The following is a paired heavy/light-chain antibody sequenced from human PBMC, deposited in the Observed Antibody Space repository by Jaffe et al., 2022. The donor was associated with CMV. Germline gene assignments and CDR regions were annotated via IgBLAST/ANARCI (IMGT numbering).Light chain of an antibody. CDR2: DVS. Sequence: QSALTQPASVSGSPGQSITISCTGTSSDVGGYNYVSWYQQHPGKAPKLMIYDVSNRPSGVSNRFSGSKSGNTASLTISGLQAEDEADYYCSSYTSSSTYVVFGGGTKLTVL. J-gene: IGLJ2*01. V-gene: IGLV2-14*03. CDR1: SSDVGGYNY. CDR3: SSYTSSSTYVV.
Heavy chain of an antibody. CDR1: GFTFSSYA. CDR3: AKDLRRDGYNLLTRYYYYGMDV. Sequence: EVQLLESGGGLVQPGGSLRLSCAASGFTFSSYAMSWVRQAPGKGLEWVSAISGSGGSTYYADSVKGRFTISRDNSKNTLYLQMNSLRAEDTAVYYCAKDLRRDGYNLLTRYYYYGMDVWGQGTTVTVSS. V-gene: IGHV3-23*01. D-gene: IGHD5-12*01. J-gene: IGHJ6*02. CDR2: ISGSGGST.